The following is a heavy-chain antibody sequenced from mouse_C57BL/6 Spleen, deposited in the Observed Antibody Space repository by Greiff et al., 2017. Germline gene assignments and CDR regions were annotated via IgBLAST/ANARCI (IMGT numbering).Heavy chain of an antibody. V-gene: IGHV14-4*01. Sequence: EVKLVESGAELVRPGASVKLSCTASGFNIKDDYMHWVKQRPEQGLEWIGWIDPENGDTEYASKFQGKATITADTSSNTAYLQLSSLTSEDTAVYYCTTGVEDYWGQGTSVTVSS. J-gene: IGHJ4*01. CDR3: TTGVEDY. CDR1: GFNIKDDY. CDR2: IDPENGDT.